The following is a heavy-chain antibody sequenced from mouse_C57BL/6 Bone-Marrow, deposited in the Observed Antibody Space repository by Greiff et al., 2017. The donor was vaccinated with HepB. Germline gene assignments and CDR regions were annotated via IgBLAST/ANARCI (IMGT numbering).Heavy chain of an antibody. J-gene: IGHJ3*01. Sequence: QVQLKESGAELVKPGASVKISCKASGYAFSSYWMNWVKQRPGKGLEWIGQIYPGDGDTNYNGKFKGKATLTADKSSSTAYMQLSSLTSEDSAVYFCARQDYGSTQFAYWGQGTLVTVSA. V-gene: IGHV1-80*01. CDR3: ARQDYGSTQFAY. CDR2: IYPGDGDT. D-gene: IGHD1-1*01. CDR1: GYAFSSYW.